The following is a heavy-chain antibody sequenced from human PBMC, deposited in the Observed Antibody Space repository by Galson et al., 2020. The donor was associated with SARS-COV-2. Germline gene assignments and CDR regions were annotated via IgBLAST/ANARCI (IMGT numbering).Heavy chain of an antibody. CDR1: GGSVSSGSYY. CDR2: IYYSGST. Sequence: SETLSLTCTVSGGSVSSGSYYWSWIRQPPGKGLEWIGYIYYSGSTNYNPSLKSRVTISVDTSKNQFSLKLSSVTAADTAVYYCARVILISRRAVADKNGEFYFDYWGQGTLVTVSS. V-gene: IGHV4-61*01. CDR3: ARVILISRRAVADKNGEFYFDY. D-gene: IGHD6-19*01. J-gene: IGHJ4*02.